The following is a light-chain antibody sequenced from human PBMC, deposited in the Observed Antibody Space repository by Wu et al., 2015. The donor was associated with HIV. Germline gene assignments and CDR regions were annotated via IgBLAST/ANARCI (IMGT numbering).Light chain of an antibody. V-gene: IGKV3-15*01. CDR3: QQYDNWPPT. Sequence: VMTQSPATLSVSPGERATLSCRASQSVSGNLAWYQHKPGQAPRLLIYAAFIRATGIPARFSGSGSGTEFTLTISGLQSEDFAIYYCQQYDNWPPTFGGGTKVEIK. CDR2: AAF. CDR1: QSVSGN. J-gene: IGKJ4*01.